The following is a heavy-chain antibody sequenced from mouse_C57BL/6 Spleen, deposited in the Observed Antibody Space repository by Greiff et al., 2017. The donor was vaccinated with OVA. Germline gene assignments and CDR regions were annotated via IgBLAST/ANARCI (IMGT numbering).Heavy chain of an antibody. CDR3: ARGDGSSYGRNAMDY. J-gene: IGHJ4*01. CDR1: GYAFTNYL. Sequence: QVQLQQSGAELVRPGTSVKVSCKASGYAFTNYLIEWVKQRPGQGLEWIGVINPGSGGTNYNEKFKGKATLTADKSSSTAYMQLSSLTSEDSAVYYCARGDGSSYGRNAMDYWGQGTSVTVSS. CDR2: INPGSGGT. V-gene: IGHV1-54*01. D-gene: IGHD1-1*01.